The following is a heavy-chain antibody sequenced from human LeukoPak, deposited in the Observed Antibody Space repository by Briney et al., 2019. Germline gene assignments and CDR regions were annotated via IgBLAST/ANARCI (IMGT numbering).Heavy chain of an antibody. J-gene: IGHJ4*02. D-gene: IGHD6-6*01. CDR2: INHSGST. Sequence: SETLSLTCAVYGGSFSGYYWSWIRQPPGKGLEWIGEINHSGSTNYNPSLESRVTISVDTSKNQFSLKLSSVTAADTAVYYCARGLVSAARTPGYWGQGTLVTVSS. CDR1: GGSFSGYY. CDR3: ARGLVSAARTPGY. V-gene: IGHV4-34*01.